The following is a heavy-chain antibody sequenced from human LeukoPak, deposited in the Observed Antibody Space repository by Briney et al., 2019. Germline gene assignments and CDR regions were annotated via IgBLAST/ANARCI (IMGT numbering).Heavy chain of an antibody. CDR2: ISGSGGST. V-gene: IGHV3-23*01. Sequence: GGSLRLSCAASGFTFSSYGMSWVRQAPGKGLEWVSGISGSGGSTYYVDSVKGRLTVSRDNSKNTLYLQMNSLRAEDTAVYYCAKVQLTMVRGVRPYYFDYWGQGTLVIVSS. CDR1: GFTFSSYG. CDR3: AKVQLTMVRGVRPYYFDY. J-gene: IGHJ4*02. D-gene: IGHD3-10*01.